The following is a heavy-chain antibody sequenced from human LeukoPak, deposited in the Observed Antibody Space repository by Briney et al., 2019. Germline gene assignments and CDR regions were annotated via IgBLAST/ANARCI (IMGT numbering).Heavy chain of an antibody. D-gene: IGHD3-22*01. CDR1: GFTFSSYG. J-gene: IGHJ4*02. V-gene: IGHV3-30*02. CDR3: ARASAYYDSSGYTEELDY. Sequence: GGSLRLSCAASGFTFSSYGMHWVRQAPGKGLEWVAFIRYDGSNKYYADSVKGRFTISRDNSKNTLYFQMNSLRAEDTAVYYCARASAYYDSSGYTEELDYWGQGTLVTVSS. CDR2: IRYDGSNK.